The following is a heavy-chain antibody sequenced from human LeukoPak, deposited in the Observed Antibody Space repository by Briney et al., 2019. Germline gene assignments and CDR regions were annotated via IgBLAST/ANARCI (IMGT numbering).Heavy chain of an antibody. CDR2: INSDGSST. J-gene: IGHJ6*02. D-gene: IGHD2-2*01. CDR3: ARDLGFVVVPAAIYYGMDV. V-gene: IGHV3-74*01. CDR1: GFTFSSYW. Sequence: GGSLRLSCAASGFTFSSYWMHWVRQAPGKGLVWVSRINSDGSSTSYADSVKGRFTISRDNSKNTLYLQMNSLRAEDTAVYYCARDLGFVVVPAAIYYGMDVWGQGTTVTVSS.